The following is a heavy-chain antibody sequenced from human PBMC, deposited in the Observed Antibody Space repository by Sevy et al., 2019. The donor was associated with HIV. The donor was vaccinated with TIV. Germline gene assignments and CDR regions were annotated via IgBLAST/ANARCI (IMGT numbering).Heavy chain of an antibody. V-gene: IGHV3-64*02. CDR1: GFTFSSYT. D-gene: IGHD6-19*01. Sequence: GGSLRLSCAASGFTFSSYTMHWVRQAPGKGLEYVSGISSNGGGTYYADSVKGRFTISRDNSKNTLYLQMGSLRAEDMAVYYCARGKGSSWYEWNYYYMDVWGKGTTVTASS. CDR3: ARGKGSSWYEWNYYYMDV. J-gene: IGHJ6*03. CDR2: ISSNGGGT.